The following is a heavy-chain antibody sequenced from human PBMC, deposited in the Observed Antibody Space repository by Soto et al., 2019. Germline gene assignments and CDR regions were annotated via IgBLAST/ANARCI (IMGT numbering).Heavy chain of an antibody. CDR3: ARDRGSDDPIDY. Sequence: QVQLVESGGGVVQPVRSLRLSCGASGFTLSRYGMHWVRQAPGKGLEWVAVIWQDGSKKYYADSVKGRFTISRDNSKNILDLQMNNLRAEDTAVYYCARDRGSDDPIDYWGQGTLVTVSS. V-gene: IGHV3-33*01. CDR2: IWQDGSKK. D-gene: IGHD2-21*01. CDR1: GFTLSRYG. J-gene: IGHJ4*02.